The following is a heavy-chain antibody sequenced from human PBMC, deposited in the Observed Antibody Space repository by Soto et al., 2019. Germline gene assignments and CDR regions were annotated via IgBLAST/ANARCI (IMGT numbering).Heavy chain of an antibody. CDR3: ARGPLVVLNYFES. CDR1: GYTFSSYG. CDR2: IFPLTDIP. J-gene: IGHJ4*02. V-gene: IGHV1-69*04. Sequence: SVKVSCKASGYTFSSYGISWVRQAPGQGLEWMGSIFPLTDIPDYAQNFQARLAISADKSTSTAYMELSSLTSDDTAMYFCARGPLVVLNYFESWGQGTPGHRLL.